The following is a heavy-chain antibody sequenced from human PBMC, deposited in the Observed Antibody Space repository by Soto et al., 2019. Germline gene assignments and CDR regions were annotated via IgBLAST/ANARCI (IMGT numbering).Heavy chain of an antibody. CDR2: ISGYSGNA. CDR3: AKRTSGTTWGESDY. D-gene: IGHD3-16*01. CDR1: GFIFSDYG. V-gene: IGHV1-18*01. Sequence: QVPVVQSGAEVKKRGDSVKVSCKTSGFIFSDYGINWVRQAPGEGLEWMGWISGYSGNANLAQKFQGRVTMTRDTSTRTAHLELRSLRSDDTAVYYCAKRTSGTTWGESDYWGQGTLVSVSS. J-gene: IGHJ4*02.